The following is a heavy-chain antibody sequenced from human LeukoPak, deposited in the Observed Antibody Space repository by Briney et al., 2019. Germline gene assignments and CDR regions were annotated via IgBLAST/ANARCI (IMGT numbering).Heavy chain of an antibody. J-gene: IGHJ6*03. CDR1: GGTFSSYA. V-gene: IGHV1-69*06. CDR2: IIPIFGTA. Sequence: SVKVSCKASGGTFSSYAISWVRQAPGQGLEWMGGIIPIFGTANYAQKFQGRVTITADKSTSTAYMELSSLRTEDTALYYCAKDGGDIAAAGGAYYYYYYMDVWGKGTTVTVSS. D-gene: IGHD6-13*01. CDR3: AKDGGDIAAAGGAYYYYYYMDV.